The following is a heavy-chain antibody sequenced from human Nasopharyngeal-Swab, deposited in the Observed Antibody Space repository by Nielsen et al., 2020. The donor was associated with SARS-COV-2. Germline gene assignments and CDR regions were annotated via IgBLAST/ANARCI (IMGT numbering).Heavy chain of an antibody. V-gene: IGHV4-30-4*08. CDR1: GGSISSGGYY. D-gene: IGHD6-13*01. CDR3: ARDRGSNYGMDV. CDR2: IYYSGST. Sequence: SETLSLTCTVSGGSISSGGYYWSWIRQHPGKGLEWIGYIYYSGSTYYNPSLKSRVILPIDRSRNQFSLMLTSVTAADTAVYFCARDRGSNYGMDVWGHGTTVTVSS. J-gene: IGHJ6*02.